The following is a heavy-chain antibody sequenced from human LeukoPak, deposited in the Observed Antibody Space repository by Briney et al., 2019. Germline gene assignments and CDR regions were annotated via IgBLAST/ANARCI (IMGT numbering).Heavy chain of an antibody. Sequence: GGSLRLSCAASGFTFSSYWMSWVRQAPGKGLEWVANIKQDGSEKYYVDSVKGRFTISRDNAKNSLYLQMNSLRAEDTAAYYCARVTYYDFWSGYSFGGFDPWGQGTLVTVSS. D-gene: IGHD3-3*01. V-gene: IGHV3-7*01. J-gene: IGHJ5*02. CDR1: GFTFSSYW. CDR3: ARVTYYDFWSGYSFGGFDP. CDR2: IKQDGSEK.